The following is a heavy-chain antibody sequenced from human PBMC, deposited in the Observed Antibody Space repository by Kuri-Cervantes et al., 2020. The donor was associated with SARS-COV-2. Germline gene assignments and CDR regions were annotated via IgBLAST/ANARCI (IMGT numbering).Heavy chain of an antibody. J-gene: IGHJ3*02. D-gene: IGHD1-7*01. Sequence: SVNVSCQASGGTFSSYAISWVRQAPGQGLEWMGGIIPIFGTANYAQKFQGRVTITTDESTSTAYMELSSLRSEDTAVYYCARDNWNYPSHDAFDIWGQGTMVTVSS. CDR3: ARDNWNYPSHDAFDI. CDR1: GGTFSSYA. CDR2: IIPIFGTA. V-gene: IGHV1-69*05.